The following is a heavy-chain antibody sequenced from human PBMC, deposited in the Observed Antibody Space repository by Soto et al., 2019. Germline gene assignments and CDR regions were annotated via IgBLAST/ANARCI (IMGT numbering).Heavy chain of an antibody. D-gene: IGHD2-8*01. CDR3: ARGDSTDCSNGVCSFFYNHDMDV. V-gene: IGHV1-18*01. J-gene: IGHJ6*02. CDR2: ISAYTDTP. Sequence: QVQLVQSGAEVKKPGASVKVSCRASGYTFTNFGVTWVRRAPGQGLEWMGWISAYTDTPNYAQKFQGRVTMTIDTSTSTAYMDLRSLTSDDTAVYYCARGDSTDCSNGVCSFFYNHDMDVWGQGTTVTVSS. CDR1: GYTFTNFG.